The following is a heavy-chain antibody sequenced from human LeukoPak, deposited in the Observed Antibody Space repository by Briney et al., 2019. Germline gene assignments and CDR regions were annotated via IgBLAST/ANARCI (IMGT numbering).Heavy chain of an antibody. J-gene: IGHJ6*02. V-gene: IGHV4-59*01. CDR1: GGSISSYY. D-gene: IGHD3-3*01. Sequence: SETLSLTCTVSGGSISSYYWSWIRQPPGKGLEWIGYIYYSGSTNYNPSLKSRVTISVDTSKNQFSLKLSSVTAADTAVYYCARGIRFLGWLLPYYYYGMDVWGQGTTVTVSS. CDR3: ARGIRFLGWLLPYYYYGMDV. CDR2: IYYSGST.